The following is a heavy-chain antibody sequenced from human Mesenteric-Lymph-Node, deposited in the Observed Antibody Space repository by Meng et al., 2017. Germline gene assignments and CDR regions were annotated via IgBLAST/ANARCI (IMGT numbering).Heavy chain of an antibody. CDR3: ARPYCSSTSCYYWFDP. CDR2: INPSGGST. J-gene: IGHJ5*02. CDR1: GYTFTSYY. Sequence: ASVKVSCKASGYTFTSYYMHWVRQAPGQGLEWMGIINPSGGSTSYAQKFQGRVTMTRDTSTSTVYMELSSLRSEDTAVYYCARPYCSSTSCYYWFDPWGQGTLVTVSS. D-gene: IGHD2-2*01. V-gene: IGHV1-46*01.